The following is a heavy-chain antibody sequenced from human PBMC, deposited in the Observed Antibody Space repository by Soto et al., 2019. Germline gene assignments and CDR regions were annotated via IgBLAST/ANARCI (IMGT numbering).Heavy chain of an antibody. J-gene: IGHJ4*02. CDR2: ILFDGRNE. CDR1: GFIFSNYG. Sequence: PGGSLNLSCAASGFIFSNYGMHWVRQAPGKGLEWVALILFDGRNEYYADSVKGRFIISRDNSKNTLYLQMNSLRTEDTAVYYCAKDMPPNNDILTGYYSGFDYWGQGTLVTVAS. CDR3: AKDMPPNNDILTGYYSGFDY. D-gene: IGHD3-9*01. V-gene: IGHV3-30*18.